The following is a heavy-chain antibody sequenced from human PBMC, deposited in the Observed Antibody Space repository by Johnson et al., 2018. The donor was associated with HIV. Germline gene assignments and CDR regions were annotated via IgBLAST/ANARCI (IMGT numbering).Heavy chain of an antibody. CDR2: IRYDGSNK. CDR1: GFNFNNYD. CDR3: AKASGNGYYVDAFDI. J-gene: IGHJ3*02. V-gene: IGHV3-30*02. Sequence: QVQLVESGGGVVQPGGSLRLSCAASGFNFNNYDIHWVRQAPGKGLEWVAFIRYDGSNKYYADSMKGRFTISRDNSKNTLYMQMNSLRAEDTAVYYCAKASGNGYYVDAFDIWGQGTMVTVSS. D-gene: IGHD3-3*01.